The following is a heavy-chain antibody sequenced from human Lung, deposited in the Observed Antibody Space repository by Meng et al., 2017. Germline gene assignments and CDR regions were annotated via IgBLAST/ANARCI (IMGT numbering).Heavy chain of an antibody. D-gene: IGHD2-2*02. J-gene: IGHJ4*01. V-gene: IGHV1-69*02. CDR2: IIPILGIA. CDR3: AIGRRYCSSTSCYKPFDY. Sequence: SVKVSCKASGGTFSSYTISWVRQAPGQGLEWMGRIIPILGIANYAQKFQGRVTITADKSTSTAYMELSSLRSEDTAVYYCAIGRRYCSSTSCYKPFDYWGHGTQVTVSS. CDR1: GGTFSSYT.